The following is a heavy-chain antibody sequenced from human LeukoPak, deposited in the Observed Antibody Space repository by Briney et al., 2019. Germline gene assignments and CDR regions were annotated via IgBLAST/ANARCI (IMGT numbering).Heavy chain of an antibody. J-gene: IGHJ4*02. CDR3: ARRGIAAAARRKNYYDSSGYYYFFDY. CDR1: GGSFSGYY. CDR2: INHSGST. Sequence: SETLSLTCAVYGGSFSGYYWSWIRQPPGKGLEWIGEINHSGSTNYNPSLKSRVTISVDTSKNQFSLKLSSVTAADTAVYYCARRGIAAAARRKNYYDSSGYYYFFDYWGQGTLVTVSS. V-gene: IGHV4-34*01. D-gene: IGHD3-22*01.